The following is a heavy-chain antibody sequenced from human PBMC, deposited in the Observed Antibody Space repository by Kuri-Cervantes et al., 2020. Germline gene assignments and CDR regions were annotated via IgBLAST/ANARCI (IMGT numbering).Heavy chain of an antibody. CDR2: ISGSGGST. Sequence: GGSLRLSCAASGFTFSSYAMSWVRQAPGKGLEWVSAISGSGGSTYYADSVKGRFTISRDNSKNTLYLQMNSLRAEDTAVYYCARRLASGSYQRLDYWGQGTLVTVSS. CDR1: GFTFSSYA. CDR3: ARRLASGSYQRLDY. D-gene: IGHD1-26*01. J-gene: IGHJ4*02. V-gene: IGHV3-23*01.